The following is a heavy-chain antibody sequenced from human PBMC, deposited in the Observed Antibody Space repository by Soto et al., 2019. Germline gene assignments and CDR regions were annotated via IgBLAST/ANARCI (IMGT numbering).Heavy chain of an antibody. Sequence: QVQLQESGPGLVKPSQTLSLTCTVSGGSISSGDYFWSWIRQSTGTGLEWIGYIFYTGSTYYNPSLRSRLAISVDTSKNQFSLKLSSVTAADAAVYYCAREPLKWYGMDVWGQGTTVTVSS. CDR1: GGSISSGDYF. J-gene: IGHJ6*02. V-gene: IGHV4-30-4*01. CDR2: IFYTGST. CDR3: AREPLKWYGMDV. D-gene: IGHD1-26*01.